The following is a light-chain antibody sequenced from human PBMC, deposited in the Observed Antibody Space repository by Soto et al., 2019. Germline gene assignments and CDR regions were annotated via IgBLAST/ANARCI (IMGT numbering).Light chain of an antibody. CDR3: QQSYSTPPIP. V-gene: IGKV1-39*01. Sequence: DIQVTQTPSSLSASVGDGVTITCRASQSISSYLNWYQQKPGKAPKLLIYAASSLQSGVPSRFSGSGSGTDFTLTISSLQPEDFATYYCQQSYSTPPIPFGQGTLLAVK. J-gene: IGKJ5*01. CDR2: AAS. CDR1: QSISSY.